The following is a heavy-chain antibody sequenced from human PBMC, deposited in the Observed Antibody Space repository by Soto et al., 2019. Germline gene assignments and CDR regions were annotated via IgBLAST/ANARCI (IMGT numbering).Heavy chain of an antibody. CDR2: IIPIFGTA. CDR1: GGTFSSYA. D-gene: IGHD6-6*01. J-gene: IGHJ4*02. CDR3: ASYLYSSSSAGFDY. V-gene: IGHV1-69*01. Sequence: QVQLVQSGAEVKKPGSSVKVSCKASGGTFSSYAISWVGQAPGQGLEWMGGIIPIFGTANYAQKFQGRVTITADESTSTAYMELSRLRSEDTAVYYCASYLYSSSSAGFDYWGQGTLVTVSS.